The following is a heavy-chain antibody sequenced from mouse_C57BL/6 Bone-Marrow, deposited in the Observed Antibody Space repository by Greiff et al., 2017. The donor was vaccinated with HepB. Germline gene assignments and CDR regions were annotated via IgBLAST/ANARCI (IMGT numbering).Heavy chain of an antibody. CDR2: ISYSGST. Sequence: EVHLVESGPGMVKPSQSLSLTCTVTGYSITSGYDWHWIRHFPGNKLEWMGYISYSGSTNYNPSLKSRISITHDTSKNHFFLKLNSVTTEDTATYYCARGYGSSYGFAYWGQGTLVTVSA. CDR1: GYSITSGYD. J-gene: IGHJ3*01. D-gene: IGHD1-1*01. V-gene: IGHV3-1*01. CDR3: ARGYGSSYGFAY.